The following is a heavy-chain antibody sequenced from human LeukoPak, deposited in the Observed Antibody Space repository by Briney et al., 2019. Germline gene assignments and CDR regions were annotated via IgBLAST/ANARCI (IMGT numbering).Heavy chain of an antibody. D-gene: IGHD2-21*02. Sequence: ASVKVSCKPSGYTFTDYYIHWVRQAPGQGPEWMGWINPNSGGSSSAQKFQGRVTITADKSTSTAYMELSSLRSEDAAVYYCARRLAYCGGDCSGDDAFDIWGQGTMVTVSS. CDR2: INPNSGGS. CDR3: ARRLAYCGGDCSGDDAFDI. J-gene: IGHJ3*02. CDR1: GYTFTDYY. V-gene: IGHV1-2*02.